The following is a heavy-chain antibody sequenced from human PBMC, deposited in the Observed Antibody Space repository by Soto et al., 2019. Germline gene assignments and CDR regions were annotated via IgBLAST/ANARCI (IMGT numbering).Heavy chain of an antibody. D-gene: IGHD3-3*01. CDR2: THYRSKWYT. CDR3: VRGSTEGNNRFLDY. CDR1: GDSVSSNTAA. Sequence: QVQLQQSGPGLVKPSQTLSLTCAISGDSVSSNTAAWNWIRQSPSRGLEWLGRTHYRSKWYTDSSGSVKSRRTINSHTSTNLISLQSTSVTPEDTAVYYCVRGSTEGNNRFLDYWGRGVLVTVSS. V-gene: IGHV6-1*01. J-gene: IGHJ4*02.